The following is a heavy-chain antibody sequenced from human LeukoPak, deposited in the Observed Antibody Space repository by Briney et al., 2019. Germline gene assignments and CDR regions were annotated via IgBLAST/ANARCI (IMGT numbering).Heavy chain of an antibody. V-gene: IGHV1-8*03. CDR2: MNPNSGNT. J-gene: IGHJ3*02. CDR1: GHTFTSYD. Sequence: GASVEVSCKASGHTFTSYDINWVRQATGHGLEWMGWMNPNSGNTGYAQKFQARFTINTNTSISTPYMELSSLRSADTAVYYCARPNMVRGTYDAFDIWGQGTMVTVSS. D-gene: IGHD3-10*01. CDR3: ARPNMVRGTYDAFDI.